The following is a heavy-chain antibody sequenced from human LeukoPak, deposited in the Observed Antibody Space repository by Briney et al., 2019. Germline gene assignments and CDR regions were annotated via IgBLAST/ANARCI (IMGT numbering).Heavy chain of an antibody. V-gene: IGHV4-34*01. D-gene: IGHD1-26*01. J-gene: IGHJ4*02. Sequence: SETLSLTCAVYGGSFSGYYWSWIRQPPGKGLEWIGEINHSGSTNYNPSLKSRVTISVDTSKNQFSLKLSSVTAADTAVYYCARGSWELPPFDYWGQGTLVTVSS. CDR3: ARGSWELPPFDY. CDR1: GGSFSGYY. CDR2: INHSGST.